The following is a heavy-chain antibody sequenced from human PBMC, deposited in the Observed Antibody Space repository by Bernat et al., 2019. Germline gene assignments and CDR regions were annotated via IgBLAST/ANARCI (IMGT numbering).Heavy chain of an antibody. Sequence: EVQLVQSGAEVKKPGESLKISCKGSGYSFTSYWIAWVRQMPGKGLEWMGIIYPGVSDTKCSPPFQGQVTISADKSITTAYLQWSSLKASDTAMYYCARLSDYDTRGSDFDYWGQGTLVTVSS. V-gene: IGHV5-51*01. CDR2: IYPGVSDT. J-gene: IGHJ4*02. D-gene: IGHD3-22*01. CDR1: GYSFTSYW. CDR3: ARLSDYDTRGSDFDY.